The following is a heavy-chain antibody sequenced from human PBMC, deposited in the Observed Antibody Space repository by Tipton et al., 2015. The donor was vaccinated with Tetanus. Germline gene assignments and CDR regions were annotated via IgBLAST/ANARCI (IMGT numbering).Heavy chain of an antibody. CDR3: ARDTFGYYYGSGSSMIDAFDI. CDR2: IYYSGST. J-gene: IGHJ3*02. CDR1: GGSISSGGYY. Sequence: TLSLTCTVSGGSISSGGYYWSWIRQHPGKGPEWIGYIYYSGSTYYNPSLKSRVTISVDTSKNQFSLKLSSVTAADTAVYYCARDTFGYYYGSGSSMIDAFDIWGQGTMVTVSS. V-gene: IGHV4-31*03. D-gene: IGHD3-10*01.